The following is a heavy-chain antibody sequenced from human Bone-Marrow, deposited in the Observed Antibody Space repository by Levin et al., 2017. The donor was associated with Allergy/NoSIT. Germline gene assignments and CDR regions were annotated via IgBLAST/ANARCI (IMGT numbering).Heavy chain of an antibody. Sequence: VASVKVSCKASGYTFTGYYMHWVRQAPGQGLEWMGWINPNSGGTNYAQKFQGRVTMTRDTSISTAYMELSRLRSDDTAVYYCAREGYSGYVNYFDYWGQGTLVTVSS. J-gene: IGHJ4*02. V-gene: IGHV1-2*02. CDR3: AREGYSGYVNYFDY. D-gene: IGHD5-12*01. CDR1: GYTFTGYY. CDR2: INPNSGGT.